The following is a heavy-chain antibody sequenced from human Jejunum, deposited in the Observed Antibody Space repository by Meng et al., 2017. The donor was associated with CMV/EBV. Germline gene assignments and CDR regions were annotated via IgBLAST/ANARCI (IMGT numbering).Heavy chain of an antibody. V-gene: IGHV3-74*01. Sequence: SFAASGFTFHTYWMHWVRQPPGRGLVWLSRIDNDGSDTIYADSVKGRFTVSRDNARNTLYLQMNNLRDEDTAVYYCARDTPHNAFDPWGQGTLVTVSS. CDR3: ARDTPHNAFDP. J-gene: IGHJ5*02. CDR2: IDNDGSDT. D-gene: IGHD2-15*01. CDR1: GFTFHTYW.